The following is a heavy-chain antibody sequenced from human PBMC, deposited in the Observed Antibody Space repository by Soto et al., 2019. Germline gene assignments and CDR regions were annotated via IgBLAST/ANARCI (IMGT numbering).Heavy chain of an antibody. J-gene: IGHJ4*02. CDR3: ARGWNDFPH. Sequence: KVSCKASGGTFSNYVISWVRQAPGQGLECMGGIIPISGRANYAQKLQGRLTITADESTSTVYLELSSLRSDDTAVYYCARGWNDFPHWGQGTLVTVSS. V-gene: IGHV1-69*01. D-gene: IGHD1-1*01. CDR2: IIPISGRA. CDR1: GGTFSNYV.